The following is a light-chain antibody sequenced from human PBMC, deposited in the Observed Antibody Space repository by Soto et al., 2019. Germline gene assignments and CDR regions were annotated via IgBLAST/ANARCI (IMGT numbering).Light chain of an antibody. Sequence: SALTQPPSVSAAPGQKVTISCPGSSSNIGGNSVSWYQQLPGTAPKLLIYDDNKRPSGVPDRFSGSKSGNTASLTVSGLQAADEADYFCKSYAGSNTYVFGSGTKVTVL. CDR1: SSNIGGNS. J-gene: IGLJ1*01. CDR3: KSYAGSNTYV. V-gene: IGLV1-51*01. CDR2: DDN.